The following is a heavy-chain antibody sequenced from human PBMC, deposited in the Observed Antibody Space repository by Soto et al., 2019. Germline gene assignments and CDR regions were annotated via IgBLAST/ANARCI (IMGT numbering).Heavy chain of an antibody. Sequence: ASVKVSCKASGFTFTGYYIHWVRQAPGQGLQWMGWINPNTGGANYAQRFQGWVTMTTDTSISTAYMDLSRLTSDDTAVYYCATRHCSSSTCYDSDYYYYGMDVWGQGTTVTVYS. D-gene: IGHD2-2*01. CDR1: GFTFTGYY. CDR2: INPNTGGA. V-gene: IGHV1-2*04. CDR3: ATRHCSSSTCYDSDYYYYGMDV. J-gene: IGHJ6*02.